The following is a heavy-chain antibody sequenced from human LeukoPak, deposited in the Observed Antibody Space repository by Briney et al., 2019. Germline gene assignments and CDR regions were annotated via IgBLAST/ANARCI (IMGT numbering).Heavy chain of an antibody. CDR3: AGGPGDRLHLDY. V-gene: IGHV4-4*02. CDR1: GDSISSTGC. Sequence: SETLSLTCTVSGDSISSTGCWTWVRQPPGEGLEWIGEVYHSGATNYNPSLKSRVTMSVDKSKNQFSLKVNSVTAADTAVYYCAGGPGDRLHLDYWGQGTLVTVSS. J-gene: IGHJ4*02. CDR2: VYHSGAT. D-gene: IGHD7-27*01.